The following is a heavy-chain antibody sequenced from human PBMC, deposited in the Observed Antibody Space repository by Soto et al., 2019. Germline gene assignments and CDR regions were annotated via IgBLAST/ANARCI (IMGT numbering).Heavy chain of an antibody. CDR1: GFTFSSYS. J-gene: IGHJ4*02. V-gene: IGHV3-48*04. CDR2: ISSSSSTI. CDR3: AREGYYDSSGYWGY. Sequence: GGSMRLSCAASGFTFSSYSMNWVRQDPGKGLEWVSYISSSSSTIYYADSVKGRFTISRDNAKNSLYLQMNSLRAEDTAVYYCAREGYYDSSGYWGYWGQGTLVTVSS. D-gene: IGHD3-22*01.